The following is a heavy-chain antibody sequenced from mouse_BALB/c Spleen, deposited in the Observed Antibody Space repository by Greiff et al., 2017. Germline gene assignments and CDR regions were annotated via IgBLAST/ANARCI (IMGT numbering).Heavy chain of an antibody. J-gene: IGHJ4*01. CDR3: ARSGGNYRYAMDY. V-gene: IGHV5-17*02. CDR1: GFTFSSFG. CDR2: ISSGSSTI. D-gene: IGHD2-1*01. Sequence: EVMLVESGGGLVQPGGSRKLSCAASGFTFSSFGMHWVRQAPEKGLEWVAYISSGSSTIYYADTVKGRFTISRDNPKNTLFLQMTSLRSEDTAMYYCARSGGNYRYAMDYWGQGTSVTVSS.